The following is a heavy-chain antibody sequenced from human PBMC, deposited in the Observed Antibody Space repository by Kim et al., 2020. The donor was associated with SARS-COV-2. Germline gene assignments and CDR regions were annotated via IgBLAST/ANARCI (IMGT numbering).Heavy chain of an antibody. CDR1: GGSISNYY. CDR3: ARESGYYGSSGYPKGYNWFDP. Sequence: SETLSLTCTVSGGSISNYYWSWIRQPPGKGLEWIGYIYYSGSTNYNPSLKSRVTISVDTSKNQFSLKLSSVTAADTAVYYCARESGYYGSSGYPKGYNWFDPWGQGTLVTVSS. D-gene: IGHD3-22*01. V-gene: IGHV4-59*13. CDR2: IYYSGST. J-gene: IGHJ5*02.